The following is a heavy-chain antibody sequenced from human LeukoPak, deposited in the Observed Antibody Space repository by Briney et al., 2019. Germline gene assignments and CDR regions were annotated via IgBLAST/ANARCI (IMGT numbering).Heavy chain of an antibody. CDR2: INHSGST. D-gene: IGHD3-10*01. Sequence: QSGGSLRLSCTASGFTFRDYGLSWVRQPPGKGLEWIGEINHSGSTNYNPSLKSRVTISVDTSKNQFSLKLSSVTAADTAVYYCARLGYYGSGSDLDYWGQGTLVTVSS. J-gene: IGHJ4*02. CDR1: GFTFRDYG. CDR3: ARLGYYGSGSDLDY. V-gene: IGHV4-34*01.